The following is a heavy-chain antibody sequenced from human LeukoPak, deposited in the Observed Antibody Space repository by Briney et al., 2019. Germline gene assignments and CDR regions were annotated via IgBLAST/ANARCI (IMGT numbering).Heavy chain of an antibody. V-gene: IGHV3-23*01. CDR1: GFTFSSYA. D-gene: IGHD3-22*01. CDR2: ISGSGGST. CDR3: AKDHGLDYYDSSGYIDY. J-gene: IGHJ4*02. Sequence: GGSLRLSCAASGFTFSSYAMSWVRQAPGKGLEWVSAISGSGGSTYYAGSVKGRFTISRDNSKNTLYLQMNSLRAEDTAVYYCAKDHGLDYYDSSGYIDYWGQGTLVTVSS.